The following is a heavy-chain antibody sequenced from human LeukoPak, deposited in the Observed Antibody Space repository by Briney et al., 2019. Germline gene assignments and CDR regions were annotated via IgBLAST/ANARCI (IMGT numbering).Heavy chain of an antibody. Sequence: GGSLRLSCAASGFTFSSYGMHWVRQAPGKGLEWVAFIRYDGSNKYYADSVKGRFTISRDNSKNTLYLQMNSLRAEDTPVYYCAKDLGVVITLPGYWGQGTLVTVSS. CDR2: IRYDGSNK. V-gene: IGHV3-30*02. J-gene: IGHJ4*02. D-gene: IGHD3-3*01. CDR1: GFTFSSYG. CDR3: AKDLGVVITLPGY.